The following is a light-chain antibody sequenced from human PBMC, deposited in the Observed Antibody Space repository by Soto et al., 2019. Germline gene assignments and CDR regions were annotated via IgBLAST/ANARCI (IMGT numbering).Light chain of an antibody. CDR3: LLYYGGVRV. CDR2: STN. V-gene: IGLV7-43*01. CDR1: TGAVTSTFY. J-gene: IGLJ2*01. Sequence: QAVVTQDPSLSVSPGGTVTLTCASSTGAVTSTFYPNWFQQKPGQAPRSLIYSTNNKHPWTPARFSGFLLGVKAALTLSGVQPEDEADYYCLLYYGGVRVFGGGTKLNVL.